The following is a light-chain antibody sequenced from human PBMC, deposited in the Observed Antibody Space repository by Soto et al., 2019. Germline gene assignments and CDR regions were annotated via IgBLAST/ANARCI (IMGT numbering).Light chain of an antibody. CDR1: QNVVNN. CDR2: ASS. Sequence: VMTQSPGNLSVSPGERVTLFCRASQNVVNNIAWYQVKPAQPPRLLIYASSTRATGIPATFSGSGPETQFSLTISSLQSEDSAVYYCQQYYHWGLSFGGGTKV. V-gene: IGKV3D-15*01. J-gene: IGKJ4*01. CDR3: QQYYHWGLS.